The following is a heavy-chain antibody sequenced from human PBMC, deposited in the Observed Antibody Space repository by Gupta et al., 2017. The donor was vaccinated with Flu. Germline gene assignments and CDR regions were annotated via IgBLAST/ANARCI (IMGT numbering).Heavy chain of an antibody. CDR2: INHSGST. CDR3: ARGYGYLDY. Sequence: YWSWIRQPPGKGLEWIGEINHSGSTNYNPSLKSRVTISVDSSKNQLSLKLSSVTAADTAVYYCARGYGYLDYWGQGTLVTVSS. V-gene: IGHV4-34*01. CDR1: Y. D-gene: IGHD3-10*01. J-gene: IGHJ4*02.